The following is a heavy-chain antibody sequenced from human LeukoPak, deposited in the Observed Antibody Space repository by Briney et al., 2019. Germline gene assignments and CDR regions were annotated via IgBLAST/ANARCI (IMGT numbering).Heavy chain of an antibody. CDR2: ISGSGVTT. J-gene: IGHJ4*02. CDR3: AMHSSGWYVSDY. V-gene: IGHV3-23*01. D-gene: IGHD6-19*01. Sequence: GGSLRLSCAASGSTFSSYAMSWVRQAPGKGLEWVSGISGSGVTTYSADSVKGRFTISRDSSKNTLYLQMNSLRAEGTAVYYCAMHSSGWYVSDYWGQGTLVTVSS. CDR1: GSTFSSYA.